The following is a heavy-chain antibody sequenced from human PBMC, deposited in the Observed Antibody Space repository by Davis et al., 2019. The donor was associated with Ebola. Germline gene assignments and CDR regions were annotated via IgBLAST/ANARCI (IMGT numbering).Heavy chain of an antibody. Sequence: GESLKISCAASGFTFSSYSMNWVRQAPGKGLEWVSYISSSSSTIYYADSVKGRFTISRDNAKNTLSLQMNSLRAEDTAVYHCARDLAGYYYAAFEIWGQETMVTVSS. J-gene: IGHJ3*02. V-gene: IGHV3-48*01. CDR1: GFTFSSYS. CDR3: ARDLAGYYYAAFEI. D-gene: IGHD3-22*01. CDR2: ISSSSSTI.